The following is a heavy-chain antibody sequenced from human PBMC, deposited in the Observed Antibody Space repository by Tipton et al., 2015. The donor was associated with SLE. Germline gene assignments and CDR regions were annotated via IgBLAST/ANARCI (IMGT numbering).Heavy chain of an antibody. D-gene: IGHD3-16*02. J-gene: IGHJ3*02. Sequence: SLRLSCAASGFTFSAYWMTWVRQAPGQGLEWVADIEEDGGEKFYVDSVRGRFTISRDNAKNSLYLQMNSLRAEDTAVYYCARDKGDYVWGSYRPDAFDIWGQGTMVTVSS. CDR3: ARDKGDYVWGSYRPDAFDI. CDR1: GFTFSAYW. V-gene: IGHV3-7*03. CDR2: IEEDGGEK.